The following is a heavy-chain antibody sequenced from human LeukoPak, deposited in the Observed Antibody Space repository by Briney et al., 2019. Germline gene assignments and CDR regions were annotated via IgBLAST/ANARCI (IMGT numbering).Heavy chain of an antibody. Sequence: SETLSLTCTVSGGSISSYYWSWIRQPPGKGLEWIGYIYYSGSTNYNPSLKSRVTISVDTSKNQFSLKLSSVTAADTAVYYCARDVGYNLSGYYYYYGMDVWGQGTTVTVSS. CDR2: IYYSGST. CDR3: ARDVGYNLSGYYYYYGMDV. CDR1: GGSISSYY. V-gene: IGHV4-59*01. D-gene: IGHD1-1*01. J-gene: IGHJ6*02.